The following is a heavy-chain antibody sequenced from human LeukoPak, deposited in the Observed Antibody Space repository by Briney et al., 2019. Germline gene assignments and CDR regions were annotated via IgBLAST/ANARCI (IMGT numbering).Heavy chain of an antibody. J-gene: IGHJ4*02. CDR2: IYYSGST. Sequence: SETLSLTCTVSGYSISSGYYWSWIRQPPGKGLEWIGYIYYSGSTNYNPSLKSRVTISVDTSKNQFSLKLSSVTAADTAVYYCAKGLPYESRAYYDRLFDEWGQGTLVTVSS. CDR1: GYSISSGYY. CDR3: AKGLPYESRAYYDRLFDE. V-gene: IGHV4-61*01. D-gene: IGHD3-22*01.